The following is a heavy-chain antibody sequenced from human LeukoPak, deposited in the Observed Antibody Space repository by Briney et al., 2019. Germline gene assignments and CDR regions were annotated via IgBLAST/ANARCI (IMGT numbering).Heavy chain of an antibody. J-gene: IGHJ6*03. CDR1: GYSFTSYW. CDR3: ARHSELLWFGEFNYYYMDV. Sequence: GESLKISCKGSGYSFTSYWIGWVRQMPGKGLEWMGIIYPGDSDTRYSPSFQGQVTISADKSIRTAYLQWSSLKASDTAMYYCARHSELLWFGEFNYYYMDVWGKGTTVTVSS. D-gene: IGHD3-10*01. CDR2: IYPGDSDT. V-gene: IGHV5-51*01.